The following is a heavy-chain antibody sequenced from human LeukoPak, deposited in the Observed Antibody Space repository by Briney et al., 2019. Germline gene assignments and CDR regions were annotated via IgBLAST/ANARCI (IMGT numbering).Heavy chain of an antibody. V-gene: IGHV3-21*01. Sequence: GGSLRLSCAASGFTFSSHSMNWVRQAPGKGLEWVSSISSSSAYIYYADSVKGRFTISRDNAKNSLYLQMNSLRADDTAVYYCARIYAFRYFDWSANAFDIWGQGTVVTVSS. D-gene: IGHD3-9*01. CDR3: ARIYAFRYFDWSANAFDI. CDR2: ISSSSAYI. CDR1: GFTFSSHS. J-gene: IGHJ3*02.